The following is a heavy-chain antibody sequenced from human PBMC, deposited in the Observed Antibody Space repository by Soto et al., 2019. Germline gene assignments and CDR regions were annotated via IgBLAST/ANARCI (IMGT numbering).Heavy chain of an antibody. CDR3: ASTYTTSWYWFDP. J-gene: IGHJ5*02. D-gene: IGHD6-13*01. Sequence: SGPTLVNPTETLTLTCTVSGFSLSNAGLGVSWIRQPPGKALEWLAHIFSNDEKSYSTSLKSRLTISKDTSKSQVVLTMTNMDPVDTATYYCASTYTTSWYWFDPWGQGTLVTVSS. CDR1: GFSLSNAGLG. CDR2: IFSNDEK. V-gene: IGHV2-26*04.